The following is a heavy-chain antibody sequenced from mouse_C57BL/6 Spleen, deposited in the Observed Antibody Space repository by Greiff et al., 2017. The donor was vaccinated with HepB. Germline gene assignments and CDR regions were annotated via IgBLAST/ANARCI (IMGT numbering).Heavy chain of an antibody. D-gene: IGHD1-1*02. V-gene: IGHV5-6*01. CDR2: ISSGGSYT. CDR3: ARRWDWYFDV. J-gene: IGHJ1*03. CDR1: GFTFSSYG. Sequence: EVHLVESGGDLVKPGGSLKLSCAASGFTFSSYGMSWVRQTPDKRLEWVATISSGGSYTYYPDSVKGRFTISRDNAKNTLYLQMSSLKSEDTAMYYCARRWDWYFDVWGTGTTVTVSS.